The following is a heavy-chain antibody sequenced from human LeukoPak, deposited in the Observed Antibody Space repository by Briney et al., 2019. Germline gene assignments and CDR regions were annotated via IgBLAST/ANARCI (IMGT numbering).Heavy chain of an antibody. CDR1: GFTFSSFG. D-gene: IGHD3-9*01. CDR2: IQYDGSKK. V-gene: IGHV3-30*02. Sequence: PGGSLRLSCAASGFTFSSFGMHWVRQAPGKGLEWVTFIQYDGSKKYYADSVKGRFTISRDNSKNTLYLQMNSLRAEDTAVYYCAKSGGNDILTYFDYWGQGTLVTVSS. J-gene: IGHJ4*02. CDR3: AKSGGNDILTYFDY.